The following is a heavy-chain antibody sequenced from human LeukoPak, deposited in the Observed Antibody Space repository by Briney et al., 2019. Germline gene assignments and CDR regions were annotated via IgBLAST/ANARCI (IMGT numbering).Heavy chain of an antibody. CDR3: ARMGLSLLFAPFFDY. V-gene: IGHV4-34*01. D-gene: IGHD2-21*02. CDR1: GGSFSGYY. CDR2: INHSGST. J-gene: IGHJ4*02. Sequence: SETLSLTCAVYGGSFSGYYWSWTRQPPGKGLEWIGEINHSGSTDYNPSLKSRVTISVDTSKNQFSLKLSSVTAADTAVYYCARMGLSLLFAPFFDYWGQGTLVTVSS.